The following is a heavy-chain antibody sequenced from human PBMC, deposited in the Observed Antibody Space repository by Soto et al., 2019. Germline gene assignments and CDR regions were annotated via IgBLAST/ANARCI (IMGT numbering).Heavy chain of an antibody. V-gene: IGHV3-23*01. Sequence: EVQLLESGGGLVQPGGSLRLSCVASGFTFSNYAMTWVRQAPGKGLEWVSVISGSGASTYYAHSVRGRFTISRDNSKNTLHLQMNSLRVEDTAVYFCAKQDGDSSHLTYHSDSWGQGTLVTVSS. D-gene: IGHD4-17*01. CDR3: AKQDGDSSHLTYHSDS. CDR2: ISGSGAST. CDR1: GFTFSNYA. J-gene: IGHJ4*02.